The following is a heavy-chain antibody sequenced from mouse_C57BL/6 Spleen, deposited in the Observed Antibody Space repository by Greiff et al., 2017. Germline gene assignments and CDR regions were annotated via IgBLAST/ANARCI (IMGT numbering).Heavy chain of an antibody. V-gene: IGHV1-26*01. J-gene: IGHJ4*01. CDR1: GYTFTDYY. CDR2: INPNNGGT. Sequence: VQLQQSGPELVKPGASVKISCKASGYTFTDYYMNWVKQRPGKSLEWIGDINPNNGGTSYNQKFKGKATLTVDKSSSTAYMELRSLTSEDSAVYYCARPSIYYDYDGNYYAMDYWGQGTSVTVSS. CDR3: ARPSIYYDYDGNYYAMDY. D-gene: IGHD2-4*01.